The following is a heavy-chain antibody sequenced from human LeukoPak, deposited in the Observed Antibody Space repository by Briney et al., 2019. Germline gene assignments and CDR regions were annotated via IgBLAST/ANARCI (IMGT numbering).Heavy chain of an antibody. CDR2: IYPGDSDT. V-gene: IGHV5-51*01. J-gene: IGHJ6*02. D-gene: IGHD3-3*01. Sequence: GESLKISCKGSGYSFTGYWIGWVRQMPGKGLEWMGIIYPGDSDTRYSPSFQGQVTISADKSISTAYLQWSSLKASDTAMYYCARLGDFWRDYYYYYGMDVWGQGTTVTVSS. CDR3: ARLGDFWRDYYYYYGMDV. CDR1: GYSFTGYW.